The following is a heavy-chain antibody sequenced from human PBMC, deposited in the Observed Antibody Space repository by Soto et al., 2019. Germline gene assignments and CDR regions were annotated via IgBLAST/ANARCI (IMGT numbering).Heavy chain of an antibody. CDR3: ARRGVSSYYSNY. D-gene: IGHD2-15*01. Sequence: SETLSLTCTVSGGSISSSSYFWDWIRQPPGKGLEWIGNIYYSGSTYYNLSLKSRVTISVDTSKNQFSLKLSSVTAADTAVYYCARRGVSSYYSNYWGLGTLVTVSS. V-gene: IGHV4-39*01. J-gene: IGHJ4*02. CDR1: GGSISSSSYF. CDR2: IYYSGST.